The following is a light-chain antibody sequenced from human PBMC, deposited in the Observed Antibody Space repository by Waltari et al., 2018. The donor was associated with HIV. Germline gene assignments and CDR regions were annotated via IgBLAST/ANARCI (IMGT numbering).Light chain of an antibody. CDR1: SSDVGDYNY. Sequence: QSALTQPASVSGSPGQSITISCTGTSSDVGDYNYVSWYQQHPGKAPKLIIYDVSNRHSGVANRFSGSKSGNTASLTISGLQTDDEADYYCSSYTSSSTRVFGTGTKVTVL. CDR2: DVS. V-gene: IGLV2-14*01. J-gene: IGLJ1*01. CDR3: SSYTSSSTRV.